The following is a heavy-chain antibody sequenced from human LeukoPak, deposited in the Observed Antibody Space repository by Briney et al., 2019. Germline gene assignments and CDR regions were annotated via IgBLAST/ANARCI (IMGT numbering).Heavy chain of an antibody. D-gene: IGHD3-22*01. Sequence: PSETLSPTCTVSGGSISSYYWSWIRQPPGKGLEWIGYIYYSGSTNYNPSLKSRVTISVDTSKNQFSLKLSSVTAADTAVYYCARDYYDSSGYYYFDYWDQGTLVTVSS. V-gene: IGHV4-59*01. CDR2: IYYSGST. CDR3: ARDYYDSSGYYYFDY. CDR1: GGSISSYY. J-gene: IGHJ4*02.